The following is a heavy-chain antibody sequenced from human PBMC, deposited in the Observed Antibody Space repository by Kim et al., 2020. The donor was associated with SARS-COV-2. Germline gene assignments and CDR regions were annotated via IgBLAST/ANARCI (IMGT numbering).Heavy chain of an antibody. J-gene: IGHJ5*02. D-gene: IGHD3-3*01. CDR2: INHSGST. Sequence: SETLSLTCAVYGGSFSGYYWSWIRQPPGKGLEWIGEINHSGSTNYNPSLKSRVTISVDTSKNQFSLKLSSVTAADTAVYYCARVKRFLEWLSRSAIKNWFDPWGQGTLVTVSS. CDR3: ARVKRFLEWLSRSAIKNWFDP. CDR1: GGSFSGYY. V-gene: IGHV4-34*01.